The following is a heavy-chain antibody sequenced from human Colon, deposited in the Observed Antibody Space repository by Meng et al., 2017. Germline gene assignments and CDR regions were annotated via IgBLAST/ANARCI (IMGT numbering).Heavy chain of an antibody. J-gene: IGHJ5*02. Sequence: QMRLPESGPGLFKPSQTLSLTVTVSVGSISSGGFYWSWIRQHPGKGLEWIGYIYYSGSTYYNPSLRSRVAISIDTSKNQFSLKLTSVTAADTAVYFCARTNYGDYNWFDPWGQGTLVTVSS. CDR1: VGSISSGGFY. CDR3: ARTNYGDYNWFDP. V-gene: IGHV4-31*03. D-gene: IGHD4-17*01. CDR2: IYYSGST.